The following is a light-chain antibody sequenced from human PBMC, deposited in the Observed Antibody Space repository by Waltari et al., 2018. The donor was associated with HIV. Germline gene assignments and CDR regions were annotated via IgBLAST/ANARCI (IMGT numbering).Light chain of an antibody. J-gene: IGLJ3*02. CDR2: MII. Sequence: QSVLTQPPSASGTPGQRVTISCSGTTSTIVSTFVSWYQQLPGPAPNLLHYMIIQRPSGVPDRFSGSKSGTSASLAISGLRSEDEADYYCAAWDASLSAWVFGGGTKLTVL. V-gene: IGLV1-47*01. CDR1: TSTIVSTF. CDR3: AAWDASLSAWV.